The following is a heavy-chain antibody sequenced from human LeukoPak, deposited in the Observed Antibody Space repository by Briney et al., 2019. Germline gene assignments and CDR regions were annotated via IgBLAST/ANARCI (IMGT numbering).Heavy chain of an antibody. J-gene: IGHJ4*02. CDR2: ISSSGSTI. V-gene: IGHV3-11*01. CDR3: ARDPLWFGELMVTFDY. CDR1: GFTFSDYY. D-gene: IGHD3-10*01. Sequence: GGSLRLSCAASGFTFSDYYMSWIRQAPGKGLEWVSYISSSGSTIYYADSVKGRFTISRDNAKNSLYLQMNSLRAEDTAVYYCARDPLWFGELMVTFDYWGQGTLVTVSS.